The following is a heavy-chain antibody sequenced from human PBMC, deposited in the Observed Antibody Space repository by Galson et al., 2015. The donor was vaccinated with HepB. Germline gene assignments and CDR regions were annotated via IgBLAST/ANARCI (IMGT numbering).Heavy chain of an antibody. CDR1: GFTFSCYA. V-gene: IGHV3-7*01. J-gene: IGHJ4*02. CDR3: ARGSSGWSEADY. D-gene: IGHD6-19*01. CDR2: INQDGSDK. Sequence: SLRLSCAASGFTFSCYAMSWVRQAPGKGLEWVANINQDGSDKDYVDSVKGRFTISRDNAKNSLYLQVNSLRAEDTAVYYCARGSSGWSEADYWGQGTLVTVSS.